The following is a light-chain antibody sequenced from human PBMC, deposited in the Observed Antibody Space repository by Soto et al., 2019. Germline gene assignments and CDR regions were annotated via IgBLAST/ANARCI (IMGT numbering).Light chain of an antibody. V-gene: IGLV2-14*01. CDR1: SSDVGGYNY. J-gene: IGLJ2*01. Sequence: QSALTQPASVSGSPGQSITISCTGTSSDVGGYNYVSWCQQHPGKAPKLMIYDVSNRPSGVSNRFSGSKSGNTASLTISGLQAEDEAEYYCSSYTSSSTPGFGGGTQLTVL. CDR3: SSYTSSSTPG. CDR2: DVS.